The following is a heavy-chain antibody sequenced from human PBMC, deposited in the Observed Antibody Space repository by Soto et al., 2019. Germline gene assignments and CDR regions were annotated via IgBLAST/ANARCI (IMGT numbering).Heavy chain of an antibody. D-gene: IGHD3-10*01. Sequence: GASVKVSCKASGYTFTSYAMNWVRQAPGQRLEWMGWINAGNGNTEYSQKFQGRVTITRDTSVSTAYMELSSLRSEDTAVYYCARGVYYYGSGSYYNVAWFDPWGQGTLVTVSS. CDR3: ARGVYYYGSGSYYNVAWFDP. V-gene: IGHV1-3*01. CDR2: INAGNGNT. CDR1: GYTFTSYA. J-gene: IGHJ5*02.